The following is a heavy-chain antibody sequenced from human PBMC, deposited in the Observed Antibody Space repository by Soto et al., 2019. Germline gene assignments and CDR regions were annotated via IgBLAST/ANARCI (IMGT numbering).Heavy chain of an antibody. CDR3: ARRIAVAGTYYYGMDV. V-gene: IGHV4-59*01. CDR2: IYYSGST. Sequence: SETLSLTCTVSGGSISSYYWSWIRQPPGRGLEWIGYIYYSGSTNYNPSLKSRVTISVDTSKNQFSLKLSSVTAADTAVYYCARRIAVAGTYYYGMDVWGQGTTVTVSS. D-gene: IGHD6-19*01. J-gene: IGHJ6*02. CDR1: GGSISSYY.